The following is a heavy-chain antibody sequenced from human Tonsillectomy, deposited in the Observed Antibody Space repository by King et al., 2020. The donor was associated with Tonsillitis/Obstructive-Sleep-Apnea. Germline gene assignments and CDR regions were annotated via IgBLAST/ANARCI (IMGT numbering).Heavy chain of an antibody. Sequence: QLVQSGAEVKKPGSSVKVSCKASGGTFSSYAISWVRQAPGQGLEWMGGIIPIFGTANYAQKFQGRVTITADESTSTAYMELSSLRSEDTAVYYCASVTLTPSDIVVVPAAISKGAFDIWGQGTMVTVSS. CDR3: ASVTLTPSDIVVVPAAISKGAFDI. CDR1: GGTFSSYA. J-gene: IGHJ3*02. V-gene: IGHV1-69*01. CDR2: IIPIFGTA. D-gene: IGHD2-2*01.